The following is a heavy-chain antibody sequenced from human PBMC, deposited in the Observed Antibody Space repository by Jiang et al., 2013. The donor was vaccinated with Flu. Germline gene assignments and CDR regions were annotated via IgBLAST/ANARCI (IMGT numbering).Heavy chain of an antibody. D-gene: IGHD5-12*01. Sequence: GSGLVKPSETLSLTCTVSGGSISSSTYYWGWIRQPPGKGLEWIGSISYSGNTYYNPSLTSRVTISVDTSKNQFSLRLNSVTAADTAVYYCARGREVATPLCGFDYWGQGTLVTVSS. V-gene: IGHV4-39*07. J-gene: IGHJ4*02. CDR2: ISYSGNT. CDR3: ARGREVATPLCGFDY. CDR1: GGSISSSTYY.